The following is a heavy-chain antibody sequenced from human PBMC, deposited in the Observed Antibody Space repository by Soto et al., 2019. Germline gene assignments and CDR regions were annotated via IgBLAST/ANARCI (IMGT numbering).Heavy chain of an antibody. V-gene: IGHV3-74*01. Sequence: PGGSLRLSCVASGFPFSSYWMYWVRQAPGEGLVWVSRVNNDGTSAIYADSVEGRFTISRDNAKNTLYLLMDSLKVEDTAVYYCARVYWYRCDHWGQGTLVTVS. J-gene: IGHJ4*02. D-gene: IGHD2-8*02. CDR2: VNNDGTSA. CDR3: ARVYWYRCDH. CDR1: GFPFSSYW.